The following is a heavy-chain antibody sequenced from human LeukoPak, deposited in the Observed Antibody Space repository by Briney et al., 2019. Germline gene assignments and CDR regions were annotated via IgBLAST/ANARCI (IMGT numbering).Heavy chain of an antibody. J-gene: IGHJ5*02. Sequence: PGGSLRLSCAASGFTFSDYYMSWIRQAPGKGLEWVSYISSSGLTIYYADSVKGRFTISRDNAKNSLYLQMNSLRAEDTAVYYCARGGWGYYDSSGHNWFDPWGQGTLVTVSS. V-gene: IGHV3-11*04. CDR3: ARGGWGYYDSSGHNWFDP. D-gene: IGHD3-22*01. CDR1: GFTFSDYY. CDR2: ISSSGLTI.